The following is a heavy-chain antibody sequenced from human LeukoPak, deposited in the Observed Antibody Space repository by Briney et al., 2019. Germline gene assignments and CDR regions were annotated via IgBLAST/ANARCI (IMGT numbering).Heavy chain of an antibody. Sequence: SETLSLTCAVSGDSISSHYWSWIRQPPGKGLDRIGYIDYSGGTNYNPSLKSRVTISVDTSKNQFSLNLSSVTAADTAVYYCARGHYYDTSGDYWGQGTLVTVSS. CDR1: GDSISSHY. CDR3: ARGHYYDTSGDY. J-gene: IGHJ4*02. V-gene: IGHV4-59*11. CDR2: IDYSGGT. D-gene: IGHD3-22*01.